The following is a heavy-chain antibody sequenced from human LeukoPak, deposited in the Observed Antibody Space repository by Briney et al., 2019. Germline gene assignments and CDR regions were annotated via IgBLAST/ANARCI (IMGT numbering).Heavy chain of an antibody. Sequence: SSVKVSCKVFGGSFSSEAVSWVRQAPGQGLEWMGGIIPIFGTPNYAQKFQGRVTITTDESTSTAYMEVSSLRSEDTAVYYCGKKAGDCGGGSCYSIDYWGQGTLVTVSS. V-gene: IGHV1-69*05. CDR3: GKKAGDCGGGSCYSIDY. CDR2: IIPIFGTP. J-gene: IGHJ4*02. D-gene: IGHD2-15*01. CDR1: GGSFSSEA.